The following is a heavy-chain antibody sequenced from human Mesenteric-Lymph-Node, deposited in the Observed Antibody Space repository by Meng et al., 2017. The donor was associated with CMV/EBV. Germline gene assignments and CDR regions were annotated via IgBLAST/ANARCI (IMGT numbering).Heavy chain of an antibody. CDR2: IYRGDNT. Sequence: EVHLVGSGGGLVQPGGSLILSCAASGFNVRDKYMIWVRQAPGKGLEWVCIIYRGDNTYYIDSVKDRFTVSRDNSKNTMYLQMNSLRVEDTAVYYCTGDSVSNPNLDYWGQGTLVTVSS. CDR1: GFNVRDKY. V-gene: IGHV3-66*01. J-gene: IGHJ4*02. D-gene: IGHD3-10*01. CDR3: TGDSVSNPNLDY.